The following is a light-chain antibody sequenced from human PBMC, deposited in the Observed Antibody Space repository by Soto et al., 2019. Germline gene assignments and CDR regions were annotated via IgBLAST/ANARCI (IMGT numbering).Light chain of an antibody. J-gene: IGLJ2*01. V-gene: IGLV1-47*01. CDR3: TSWDDSLSGVF. CDR1: SSNIGSHH. CDR2: RSD. Sequence: QSVLTQPPSASGTPGQRVTISCSGSSSNIGSHHVFWYQQLPGTAPKLLIYRSDQRPSGVPDRFSGSKSGTSASLAISGLRSEDEADYYCTSWDDSLSGVFFGGGTQLTVL.